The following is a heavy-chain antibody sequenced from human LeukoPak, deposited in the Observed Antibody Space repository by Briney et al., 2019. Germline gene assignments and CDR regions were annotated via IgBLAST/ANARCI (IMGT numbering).Heavy chain of an antibody. Sequence: SETLSLTCTVSGYSISSGYYWGWIRQPPGKGLEWIGSIYHSGSTYYNPSLKSRVTISVDTSKNQFSLKLSSVTAADTAVYYCAMVRGDNYYFDYWGQGTLVTVSS. V-gene: IGHV4-38-2*02. J-gene: IGHJ4*02. D-gene: IGHD3-10*01. CDR3: AMVRGDNYYFDY. CDR2: IYHSGST. CDR1: GYSISSGYY.